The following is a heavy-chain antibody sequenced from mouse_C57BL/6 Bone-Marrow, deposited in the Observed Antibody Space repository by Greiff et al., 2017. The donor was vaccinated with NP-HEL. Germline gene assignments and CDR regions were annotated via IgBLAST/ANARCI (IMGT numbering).Heavy chain of an antibody. CDR3: ARDDYDGTKWYFDV. Sequence: QVQLQQPGAELVKPGASVKLSCKASGYTFTSYWMQWVKQRPGQGLEWIGEIDPSDSYTNYNQKFKGKATLTVDTSSSTAYMQLSSLTSEDSAVYYCARDDYDGTKWYFDVWGTGTTVTVSS. V-gene: IGHV1-50*01. CDR1: GYTFTSYW. D-gene: IGHD2-4*01. J-gene: IGHJ1*03. CDR2: IDPSDSYT.